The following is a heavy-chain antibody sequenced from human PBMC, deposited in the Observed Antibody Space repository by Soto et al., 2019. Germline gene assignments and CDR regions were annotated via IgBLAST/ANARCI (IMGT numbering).Heavy chain of an antibody. CDR2: ISSSSSYI. D-gene: IGHD2-21*02. Sequence: EVQLVESGGGLVKPGGSLRLSCAASGFTFSSYSMNWVRQAPGKGLEWVSSISSSSSYIYYADSVKGRFPISRDNAKNSLYQQMNSLRAEDTAVYYCARAGDHNGFDPWGQGTLVTVSS. J-gene: IGHJ5*02. V-gene: IGHV3-21*01. CDR3: ARAGDHNGFDP. CDR1: GFTFSSYS.